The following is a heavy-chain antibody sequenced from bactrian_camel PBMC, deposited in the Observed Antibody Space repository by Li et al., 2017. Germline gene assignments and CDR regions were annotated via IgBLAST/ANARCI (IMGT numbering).Heavy chain of an antibody. CDR1: GYTVRRTC. CDR2: IYNDYDET. D-gene: IGHD3*01. J-gene: IGHJ4*01. Sequence: HVQLVESGGGSVQAGGFLRLSCVASGYTVRRTCMAWFRQAPGKEREGVAAIYNDYDETCYADSVKGRFTISRNNAKNMLYLQMNSLKPEDTAMYYCAAEETPCSYDVKVGEYTYWGQGTQVTVS. CDR3: AAEETPCSYDVKVGEYTY. V-gene: IGHV3S6*01.